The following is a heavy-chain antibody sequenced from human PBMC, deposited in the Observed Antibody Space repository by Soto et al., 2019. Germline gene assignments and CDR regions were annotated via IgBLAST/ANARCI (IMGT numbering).Heavy chain of an antibody. J-gene: IGHJ4*02. V-gene: IGHV3-48*02. CDR3: ARDWRWAIDY. D-gene: IGHD6-13*01. CDR2: INDRSSAI. CDR1: GFTFSTYG. Sequence: HPGGSLRLSCAASGFTFSTYGMNWVRQAPGRGLEWVSHINDRSSAIYYADSVKGRFTISRDYAKNTVYLQINSLRDEDTAVYYCARDWRWAIDYWGLGTLVTVSS.